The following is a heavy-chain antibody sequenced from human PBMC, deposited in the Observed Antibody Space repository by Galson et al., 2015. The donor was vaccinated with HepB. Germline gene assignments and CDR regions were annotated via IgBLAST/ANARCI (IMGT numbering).Heavy chain of an antibody. V-gene: IGHV1-18*01. J-gene: IGHJ5*02. D-gene: IGHD6-6*01. CDR2: ISGYNGNR. Sequence: SVKVSCKASGYTFTSYGISWVRQAPGQGLEWMGWISGYNGNRNYAQKFQGRVTMTTDTSTSTVYVELRSLRSDDTAVYYCARARYSSSPPDHWGQGTLVTVSS. CDR1: GYTFTSYG. CDR3: ARARYSSSPPDH.